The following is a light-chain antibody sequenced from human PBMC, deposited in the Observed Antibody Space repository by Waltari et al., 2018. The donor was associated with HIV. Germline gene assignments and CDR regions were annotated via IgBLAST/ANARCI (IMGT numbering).Light chain of an antibody. V-gene: IGKV3-11*01. CDR1: QSVSSY. Sequence: ESVLTQSPATVSLSPGERATLSCRASQSVSSYLAWYQQKPGQAPRLLIYDASNRATGIPARFSGSGSGTDFTLTISSLEPEDSAVYYCQERSNWPATTFGQGTRLEIK. J-gene: IGKJ5*01. CDR2: DAS. CDR3: QERSNWPATT.